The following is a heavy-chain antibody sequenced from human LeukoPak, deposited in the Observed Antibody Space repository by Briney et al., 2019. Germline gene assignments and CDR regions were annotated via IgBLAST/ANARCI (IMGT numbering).Heavy chain of an antibody. D-gene: IGHD5-24*01. CDR3: ARDGYITN. CDR2: IYYTGST. J-gene: IGHJ4*02. CDR1: GYSISSGYY. V-gene: IGHV4-61*01. Sequence: PSETLSLTCTVSGYSISSGYYWSWIRQPPGKGLEWIGYIYYTGSTNYNPSLKSRVTISVDTSKNQFSLKLSSVTAADTAVYYCARDGYITNWGQGTLVTVSS.